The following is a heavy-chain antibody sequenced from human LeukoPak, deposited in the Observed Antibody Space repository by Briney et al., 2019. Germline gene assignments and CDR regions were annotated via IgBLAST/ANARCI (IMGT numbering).Heavy chain of an antibody. J-gene: IGHJ4*02. CDR3: VKDLAHGMMVEAAMDS. Sequence: GGSLRLSCAADAFSFPGYVIHWVRQAPGKGLEWVSLIRGEGSERHYADSVKGRFTISRDNSKNSLYLQMNSLRSEDTAFWCGVKDLAHGMMVEAAMDSWGQGILVTVSS. V-gene: IGHV3-43*02. CDR2: IRGEGSER. D-gene: IGHD2-2*01. CDR1: AFSFPGYV.